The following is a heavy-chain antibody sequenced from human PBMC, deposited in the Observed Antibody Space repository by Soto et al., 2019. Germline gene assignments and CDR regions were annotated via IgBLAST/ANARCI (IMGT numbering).Heavy chain of an antibody. CDR3: ARDIGSYAYGEGY. CDR1: GGSINSYW. Sequence: LSLTCSVSGGSINSYWWSWIRQPAGKGLEWIGRVYPSGTTDYNPSLNSRATLSVETSKNQFSLKLSSVTAADTAVYYCARDIGSYAYGEGYWGQGIQVTVSS. D-gene: IGHD3-10*01. CDR2: VYPSGTT. J-gene: IGHJ4*02. V-gene: IGHV4-4*07.